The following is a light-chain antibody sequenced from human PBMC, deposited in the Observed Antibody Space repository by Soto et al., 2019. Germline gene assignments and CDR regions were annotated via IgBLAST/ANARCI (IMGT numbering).Light chain of an antibody. J-gene: IGKJ5*01. CDR1: QSVDSN. Sequence: IVITQSLATLSVSPGERVTLSCRVSQSVDSNFAWYQQRPGQAPRLLIYGASTRATDVPARFSASGSGTDFTLTSSSLQSEDFVVYYCQQYNTWPITFGQGTRLEIK. CDR2: GAS. V-gene: IGKV3-15*01. CDR3: QQYNTWPIT.